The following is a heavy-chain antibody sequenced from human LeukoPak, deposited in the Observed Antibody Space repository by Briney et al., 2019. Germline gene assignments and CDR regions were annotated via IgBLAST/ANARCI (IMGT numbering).Heavy chain of an antibody. J-gene: IGHJ4*02. Sequence: PGGSLRLSCAASGFTFSSYWMSWVRQAPGKGLEWVANIKQDGSEKYYVDSVKGRFTISRDNAKNSLYLQMNSLRAEDTAVYYCARDGYSSSSFTPFDYWGQGTLVTVSS. D-gene: IGHD6-6*01. CDR2: IKQDGSEK. V-gene: IGHV3-7*03. CDR3: ARDGYSSSSFTPFDY. CDR1: GFTFSSYW.